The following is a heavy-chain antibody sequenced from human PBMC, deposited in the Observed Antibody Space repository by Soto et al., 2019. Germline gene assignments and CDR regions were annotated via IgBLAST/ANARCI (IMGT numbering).Heavy chain of an antibody. Sequence: EVQLVESGGGLVKPGGSLRLSCAASGFTFSSYSMNWVRQAPGKGLEWVSSISSSSSYIYYADSVKGRFTISRDNAKNSLYLQMNSRRAEDTAVYYCARAPSWGVAGHPFDYGGQGTLVTVSS. CDR1: GFTFSSYS. V-gene: IGHV3-21*01. D-gene: IGHD3-16*01. J-gene: IGHJ4*02. CDR2: ISSSSSYI. CDR3: ARAPSWGVAGHPFDY.